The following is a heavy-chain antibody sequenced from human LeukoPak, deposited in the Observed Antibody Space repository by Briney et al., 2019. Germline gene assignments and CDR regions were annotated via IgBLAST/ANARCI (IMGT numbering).Heavy chain of an antibody. CDR1: GGSISSYS. CDR3: VRDRVLGAFDI. V-gene: IGHV4-59*01. D-gene: IGHD3-16*01. CDR2: IYYSGST. Sequence: PSETLSLTCSASGGSISSYSWTWIRQPLGKGLEWIGSIYYSGSTNYNPSLKSRVTISVDTSKNQFSLKLSSVTAADTAVYYCVRDRVLGAFDIWGQGTMVTVSS. J-gene: IGHJ3*02.